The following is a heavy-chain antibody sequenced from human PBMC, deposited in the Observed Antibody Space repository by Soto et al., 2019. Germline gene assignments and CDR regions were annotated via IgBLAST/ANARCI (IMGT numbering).Heavy chain of an antibody. CDR3: ASTGGGIPAATVDAFDI. CDR1: GGTFSSYA. CDR2: IIPIFGTA. J-gene: IGHJ3*02. V-gene: IGHV1-69*06. Sequence: QVQLVQSGAEVKKPGSSVKVSCKASGGTFSSYAISWVRQAPGQGLEWMGGIIPIFGTANYAQKFQGRVTITADKSTSTAYMELSSLRSEDTAVYYCASTGGGIPAATVDAFDIWGQGTMVTVSS. D-gene: IGHD2-2*01.